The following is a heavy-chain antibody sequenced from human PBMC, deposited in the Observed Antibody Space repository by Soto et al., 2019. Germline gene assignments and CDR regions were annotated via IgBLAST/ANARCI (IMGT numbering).Heavy chain of an antibody. CDR3: ARPEGGYGSGYSWFDP. V-gene: IGHV4-39*01. CDR2: IHHTGST. D-gene: IGHD5-12*01. Sequence: QLRLQESGPGLVKPSETLSLTCSVSGRSISEINSYWGWIRQTPGEGLEWIGTIHHTGSTYYNPSLKSRVIISLDTSKNQFSLKLSSVTAADTALYYCARPEGGYGSGYSWFDPWGQGTRVTVSS. J-gene: IGHJ5*02. CDR1: GRSISEINSY.